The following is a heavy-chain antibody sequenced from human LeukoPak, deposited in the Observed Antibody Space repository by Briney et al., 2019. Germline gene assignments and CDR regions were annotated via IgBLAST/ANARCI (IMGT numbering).Heavy chain of an antibody. Sequence: SETLSLTCTVSGGSISSYYWSWIRQPPGKGLEWIGEINHSGSTNYNPSLKSRVTISVDTSKNQFSLKLSSVTAADTAVYYCARGPQLRFLEWLFPYYYYYGMDVWGQGTTVTVSS. CDR2: INHSGST. V-gene: IGHV4-34*01. J-gene: IGHJ6*02. CDR3: ARGPQLRFLEWLFPYYYYYGMDV. D-gene: IGHD3-3*01. CDR1: GGSISSYY.